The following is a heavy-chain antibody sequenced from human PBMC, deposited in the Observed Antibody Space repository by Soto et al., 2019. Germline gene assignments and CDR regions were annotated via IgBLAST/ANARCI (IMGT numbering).Heavy chain of an antibody. CDR2: IGPSDSYT. CDR1: GYSFTSYW. J-gene: IGHJ6*02. D-gene: IGHD5-12*01. CDR3: AGEMATTAYYYGMDV. V-gene: IGHV5-10-1*01. Sequence: GESLKISCKGSGYSFTSYWISWVRQMPGKGLEWMGRIGPSDSYTNYSPSFQGHVTISADKSISTAYLQWSSLKASDTAMYYCAGEMATTAYYYGMDVWGQGNTVTGS.